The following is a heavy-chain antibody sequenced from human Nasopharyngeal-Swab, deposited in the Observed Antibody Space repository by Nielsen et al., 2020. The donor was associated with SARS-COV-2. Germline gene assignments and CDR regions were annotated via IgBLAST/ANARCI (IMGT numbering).Heavy chain of an antibody. CDR3: ARALTPELLWFGELADAFDI. D-gene: IGHD3-10*01. V-gene: IGHV4-4*02. CDR2: IYHSGST. Sequence: SETLSLTCAVSGGSISSSNWWSWARQPPGKGLEWIGEIYHSGSTNYNPSLKSRVTISVDKSKNQFSLKLSSVTAADTAVYYCARALTPELLWFGELADAFDIWGQGTMVTVSS. J-gene: IGHJ3*02. CDR1: GGSISSSNW.